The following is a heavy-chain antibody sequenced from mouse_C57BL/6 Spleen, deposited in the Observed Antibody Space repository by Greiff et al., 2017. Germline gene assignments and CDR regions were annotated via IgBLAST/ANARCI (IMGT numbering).Heavy chain of an antibody. Sequence: VQLKQPGAELVKPGASVKMSCKASGYTFTSYWITWVKQRPGQGLEWIGDIYPGSGSTNYNEKFKSKATLTVDTSSSTAYMQLSSLTSEDSAVYYCARGEYYYGSSLYYYAMDYWGQGTSVTVSS. V-gene: IGHV1-55*01. CDR2: IYPGSGST. CDR3: ARGEYYYGSSLYYYAMDY. J-gene: IGHJ4*01. CDR1: GYTFTSYW. D-gene: IGHD1-1*01.